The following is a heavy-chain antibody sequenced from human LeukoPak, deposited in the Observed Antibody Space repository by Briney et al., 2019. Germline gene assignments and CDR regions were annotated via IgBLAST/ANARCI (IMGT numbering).Heavy chain of an antibody. CDR1: GGSISSSSYY. CDR3: ARHGEGYSSGWYSDAFDI. J-gene: IGHJ3*02. Sequence: SETLSLTCTVSGGSISSSSYYWGWIRQPPGKGLEWIGSIYYSGSTYYNPSLKSRVTISVDTSKNQFSLKLSSVTAADTAVYYCARHGEGYSSGWYSDAFDIWGQGTMVTVSS. V-gene: IGHV4-39*01. D-gene: IGHD6-19*01. CDR2: IYYSGST.